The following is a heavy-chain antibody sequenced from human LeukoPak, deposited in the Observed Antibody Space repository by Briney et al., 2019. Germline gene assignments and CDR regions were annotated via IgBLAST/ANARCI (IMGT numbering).Heavy chain of an antibody. V-gene: IGHV3-74*01. Sequence: PGGSLRLSCAASGFTFSSYWMHWVRQAPGKGLVWVSRTSSDGSSTSYADSVKGRFTISRDNAKNTLYLQMNSLRAEDTAVYYCARQGYLDFDYWGQGTLVTVSS. CDR3: ARQGYLDFDY. CDR1: GFTFSSYW. D-gene: IGHD5-18*01. CDR2: TSSDGSST. J-gene: IGHJ4*02.